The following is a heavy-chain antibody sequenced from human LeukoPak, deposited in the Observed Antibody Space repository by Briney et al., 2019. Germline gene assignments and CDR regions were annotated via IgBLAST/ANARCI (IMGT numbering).Heavy chain of an antibody. CDR1: GFTFSSYG. V-gene: IGHV3-30*18. D-gene: IGHD7-27*01. J-gene: IGHJ4*02. CDR2: ISYDGSNK. Sequence: GRSLTLSCAASGFTFSSYGMHWVRQAPGKGLEWVAIISYDGSNKYYADSVKGRFTISRDNSKNTLYLQMNSLRAEDTAVYYCAKDRFYWGNYFDYWGQGTLVTVSS. CDR3: AKDRFYWGNYFDY.